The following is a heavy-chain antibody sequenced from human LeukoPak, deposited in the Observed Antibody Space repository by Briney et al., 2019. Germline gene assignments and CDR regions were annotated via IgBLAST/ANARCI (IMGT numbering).Heavy chain of an antibody. CDR3: ARRLGGSGSYIY. V-gene: IGHV4-39*01. D-gene: IGHD3-10*01. Sequence: PSETLSLTCSVSGGSISSSIYYWGWIRQPPGKGLEWIGSIYYSGSTYYNPSLKSRVTISVDTSKNQFSLKLRSVTAADTAVYYCARRLGGSGSYIYWGQGTLVTVSS. CDR2: IYYSGST. CDR1: GGSISSSIYY. J-gene: IGHJ4*02.